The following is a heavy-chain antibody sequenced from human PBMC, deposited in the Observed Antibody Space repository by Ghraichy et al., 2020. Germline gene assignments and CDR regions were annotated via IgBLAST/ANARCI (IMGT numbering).Heavy chain of an antibody. D-gene: IGHD6-19*01. CDR1: GFTFSSYG. Sequence: GSLRLSCAASGFTFSSYGMHWVRQAPGKGLEWVAVISYDGGNKYYADSVKGRFTISRDNSKNTLYLQMNSLRAEDTAVYYCAKGYQRGWPYYFDYWGQGTLLTVSS. V-gene: IGHV3-30*18. J-gene: IGHJ4*02. CDR2: ISYDGGNK. CDR3: AKGYQRGWPYYFDY.